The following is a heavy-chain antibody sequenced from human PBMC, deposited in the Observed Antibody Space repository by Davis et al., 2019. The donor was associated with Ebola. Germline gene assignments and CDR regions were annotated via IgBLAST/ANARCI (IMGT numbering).Heavy chain of an antibody. CDR2: ISYDGSNK. D-gene: IGHD6-19*01. V-gene: IGHV3-30-3*01. Sequence: GESLKISCAASGFTFSSYAMHWVRQAPGKGLEWVAVISYDGSNKYYADSVKGRFTISRDNSKNTLYLQMNSLRAEDTAVYYCAREGGTVAGPHRISYYYGMDVWGQGTTVTVSS. CDR1: GFTFSSYA. J-gene: IGHJ6*02. CDR3: AREGGTVAGPHRISYYYGMDV.